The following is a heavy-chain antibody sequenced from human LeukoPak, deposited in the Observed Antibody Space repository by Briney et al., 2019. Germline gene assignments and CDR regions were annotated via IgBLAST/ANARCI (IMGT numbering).Heavy chain of an antibody. CDR1: GFTFSSYA. J-gene: IGHJ4*02. D-gene: IGHD3-16*02. V-gene: IGHV3-23*01. Sequence: GVSLRLSCAASGFTFSSYAMSWVRQAPGKGLEWVSGISGRDSSTYYADSVKGRFTISRDNSKNTLYLQMNSLRAEDTAVYYCAKGDYDYVWGSYRSDYWGQGTLVTVSS. CDR2: ISGRDSST. CDR3: AKGDYDYVWGSYRSDY.